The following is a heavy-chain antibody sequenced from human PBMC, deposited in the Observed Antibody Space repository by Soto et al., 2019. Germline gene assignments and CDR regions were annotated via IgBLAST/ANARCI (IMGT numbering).Heavy chain of an antibody. CDR2: ISYDGSNK. CDR1: GFTFSSYA. V-gene: IGHV3-30-3*01. CDR3: ARVRLEWLLLGAFDI. D-gene: IGHD3-3*01. J-gene: IGHJ3*02. Sequence: QVQLVESGGGVVQPGRSLRLSCAASGFTFSSYAMHWVRQAPGKGLEWVAVISYDGSNKYYADSVKGRFTISRDNSKNTLYLQMNSLRAEDTAVYYCARVRLEWLLLGAFDIWGQGTMVTVSS.